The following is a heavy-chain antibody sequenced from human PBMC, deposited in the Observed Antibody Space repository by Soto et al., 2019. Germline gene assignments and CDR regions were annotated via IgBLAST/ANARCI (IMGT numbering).Heavy chain of an antibody. V-gene: IGHV4-30-4*01. CDR2: IYKSTTT. Sequence: PSETLSFTCSVSGDSISTVDYFWAWIRQPPGQALEYIGYIYKSTTTYYNPSFESRVAISLDTSKSQFSLTVTSVTAADTAVYFCARGRYCLTGRCFPNWFDSWGQGTLVTVS. D-gene: IGHD2-15*01. J-gene: IGHJ5*01. CDR1: GDSISTVDYF. CDR3: ARGRYCLTGRCFPNWFDS.